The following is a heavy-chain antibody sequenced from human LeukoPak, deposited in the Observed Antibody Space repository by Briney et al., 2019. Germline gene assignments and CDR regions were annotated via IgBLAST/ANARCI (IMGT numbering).Heavy chain of an antibody. CDR1: GFTFSSYA. D-gene: IGHD3-10*01. CDR3: AKAGGFGELLSHYYFDY. V-gene: IGHV3-23*01. Sequence: PGGSLRLSCAASGFTFSSYAMTWVRQAPGKGLEWVSAIGAGGGNTYYADSVKGRFTISRDNSKNTLYLQMNSLRAEDTAVYFCAKAGGFGELLSHYYFDYWGQGTLVTVSS. CDR2: IGAGGGNT. J-gene: IGHJ4*02.